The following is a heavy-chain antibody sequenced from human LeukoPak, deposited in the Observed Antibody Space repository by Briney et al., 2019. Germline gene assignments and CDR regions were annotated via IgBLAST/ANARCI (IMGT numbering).Heavy chain of an antibody. D-gene: IGHD3-3*01. CDR1: GYSISSGYY. CDR2: IYHSGST. J-gene: IGHJ5*02. Sequence: PSETLSLTCSFSGYSISSGYYWGWIRQPPGKGLEWIGSIYHSGSTYYNPSLKSRVTISVDTSKNQFSLKLSSVTAADTAVYYCARSGLWSGYYRTNWFDPWGQGTLVTVSS. V-gene: IGHV4-38-2*01. CDR3: ARSGLWSGYYRTNWFDP.